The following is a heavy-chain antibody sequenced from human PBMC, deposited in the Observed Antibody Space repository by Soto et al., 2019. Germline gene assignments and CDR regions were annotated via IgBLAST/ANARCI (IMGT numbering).Heavy chain of an antibody. Sequence: ESGGNLVQPGRSLRLSCAASGFTFDKYAMHWVRQAPGKGLEWVSGISWNSGSIGYADSVKGRFSISRDNAKNSLSLQMDSLRAEDTALYFCTKGKYYYESSGYYGNWGQGTLVTVSS. V-gene: IGHV3-9*01. CDR2: ISWNSGSI. J-gene: IGHJ4*02. CDR1: GFTFDKYA. CDR3: TKGKYYYESSGYYGN. D-gene: IGHD3-22*01.